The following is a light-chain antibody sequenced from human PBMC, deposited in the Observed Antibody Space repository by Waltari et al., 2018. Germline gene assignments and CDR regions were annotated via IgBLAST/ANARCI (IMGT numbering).Light chain of an antibody. CDR3: QSYDNTNRWVI. J-gene: IGLJ2*01. Sequence: NFILTQSHSVSESPGKTVTISCTRSRGSLASNYVPWYQHRPGTAPLTVIYEDVRRPSGVPDRFSGSVDSSSNSASLTISGLKTEDEADYYCQSYDNTNRWVIFGGGTKLTVL. V-gene: IGLV6-57*03. CDR2: EDV. CDR1: RGSLASNY.